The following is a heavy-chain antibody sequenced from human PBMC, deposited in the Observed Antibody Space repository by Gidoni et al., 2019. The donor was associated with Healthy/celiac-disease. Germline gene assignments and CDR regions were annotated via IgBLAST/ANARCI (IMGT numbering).Heavy chain of an antibody. Sequence: LVKPSQTLSLTCAVSGGSISSGGYSWSWIRQPPGKGLEWIGYIYHSGSTYYNPSLKSQVTISVDRSKNQFSLKLSSVTAADTAVYYCARDFGAFDIWGQGTMVTVSS. D-gene: IGHD3-3*01. V-gene: IGHV4-30-2*01. J-gene: IGHJ3*02. CDR1: GGSISSGGYS. CDR3: ARDFGAFDI. CDR2: IYHSGST.